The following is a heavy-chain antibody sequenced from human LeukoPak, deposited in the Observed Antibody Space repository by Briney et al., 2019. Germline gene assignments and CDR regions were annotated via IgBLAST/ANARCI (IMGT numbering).Heavy chain of an antibody. D-gene: IGHD5-18*01. V-gene: IGHV3-23*01. CDR1: GFTFSSSA. Sequence: SGGSLRLSCAASGFTFSSSAMSWVRQAPGKGLEWVSSISGSGGSTYYADSVKGRFTISRDNSKNTLYLQMNSLRAEDTAVYYCAKDRVRGYSYVVITSRYNWFDPWGQGTLVTVSS. J-gene: IGHJ5*02. CDR3: AKDRVRGYSYVVITSRYNWFDP. CDR2: ISGSGGST.